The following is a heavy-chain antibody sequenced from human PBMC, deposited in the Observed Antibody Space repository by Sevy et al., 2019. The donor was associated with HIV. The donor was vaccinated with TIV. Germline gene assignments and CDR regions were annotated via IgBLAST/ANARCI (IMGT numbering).Heavy chain of an antibody. J-gene: IGHJ4*02. CDR2: IKGDGGDK. Sequence: GGSLRLSCAASGFTFSANWMNWVRQAPGKGLEWVANIKGDGGDKPYAYSVEGRFTISRDNAKNLLYLQMNSLRVEDTAVYYCAHETFGRFESWGQGTLVTVSS. CDR3: AHETFGRFES. D-gene: IGHD3-16*01. CDR1: GFTFSANW. V-gene: IGHV3-7*01.